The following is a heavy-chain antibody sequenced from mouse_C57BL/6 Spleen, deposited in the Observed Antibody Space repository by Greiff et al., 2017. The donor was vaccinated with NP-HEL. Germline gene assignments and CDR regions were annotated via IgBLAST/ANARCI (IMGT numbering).Heavy chain of an antibody. CDR3: AREITTVVNV. CDR1: GYTFTDYY. D-gene: IGHD1-1*01. Sequence: VQLKQSGPVLVKPGASVKMSCKASGYTFTDYYMNWVKQSHGKSLEWIGVINPYNGGTSYNQKFKGKATLTVDKSSSTAYMELNSLTSEDSAVYYCAREITTVVNVWGTGTTVTVSS. V-gene: IGHV1-19*01. CDR2: INPYNGGT. J-gene: IGHJ1*03.